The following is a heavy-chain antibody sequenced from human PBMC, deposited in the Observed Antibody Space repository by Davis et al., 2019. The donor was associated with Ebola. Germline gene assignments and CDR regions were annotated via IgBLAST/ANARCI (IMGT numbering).Heavy chain of an antibody. D-gene: IGHD4-11*01. J-gene: IGHJ4*02. V-gene: IGHV3-48*04. CDR3: ASTVTTDFDY. Sequence: GGSLRLSCAASGPPFSTYGMNWVRQAPGKGLEWLSYISSSSNTIYYADSLQGRFTISRDNAKNSLYLQMNSLRAEDTAVYYCASTVTTDFDYWGQGTLVTVSS. CDR2: ISSSSNTI. CDR1: GPPFSTYG.